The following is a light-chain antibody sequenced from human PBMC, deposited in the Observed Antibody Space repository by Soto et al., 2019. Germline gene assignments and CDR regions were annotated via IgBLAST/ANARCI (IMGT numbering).Light chain of an antibody. Sequence: QSALTQPASVSGSPGQSITISCTGTSSDVGGCTCVSWYQQHPGKAPKLMIYEVNNRPSGVSNRFSGSKSGNTASLTISGLQAEDEADYYCSSFTSTSTYVFGPGTKLTVL. CDR3: SSFTSTSTYV. CDR2: EVN. J-gene: IGLJ1*01. CDR1: SSDVGGCTC. V-gene: IGLV2-14*01.